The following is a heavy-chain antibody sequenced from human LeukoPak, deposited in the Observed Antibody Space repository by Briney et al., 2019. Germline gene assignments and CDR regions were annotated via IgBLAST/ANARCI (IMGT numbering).Heavy chain of an antibody. J-gene: IGHJ4*02. D-gene: IGHD5-24*01. V-gene: IGHV4-59*11. CDR1: SGAISSHY. CDR2: IYYSGRT. Sequence: SETLSLTCTVSSGAISSHYWSWIRQPPGKGPEWIGYIYYSGRTNYNPSLKSRVTISVDTSKNQFSLKLNSVTAADTAVYYCARERVDGYNLRTLDYWGQGTLVTVSS. CDR3: ARERVDGYNLRTLDY.